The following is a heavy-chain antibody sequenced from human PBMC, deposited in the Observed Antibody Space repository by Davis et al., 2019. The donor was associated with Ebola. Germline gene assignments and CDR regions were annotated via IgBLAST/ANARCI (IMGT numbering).Heavy chain of an antibody. Sequence: MPSETLSLTCAISGDSASSYDVAWNWIRQSPSRGLEWLGRTYYESKWRDDYAVSVKGRITISPDTPKNQFSLQLISVTPEDAAVYYWARGRQSAFDFWGQGTVVTVSS. CDR2: TYYESKWRD. CDR3: ARGRQSAFDF. J-gene: IGHJ3*01. V-gene: IGHV6-1*01. CDR1: GDSASSYDVA.